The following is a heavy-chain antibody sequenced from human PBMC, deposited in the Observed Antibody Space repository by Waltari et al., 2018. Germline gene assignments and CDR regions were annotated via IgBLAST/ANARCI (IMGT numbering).Heavy chain of an antibody. J-gene: IGHJ3*02. V-gene: IGHV1-3*01. CDR1: GYTFTSYA. CDR2: INAGKGNT. CDR3: ARVKMYYYGSGSYSDAFDI. D-gene: IGHD3-10*01. Sequence: QVQLVQSGAEVKKPGASVKVSCKASGYTFTSYAMHWVRQAPGQRLEWMGWINAGKGNTKYSQKFQGRVTITRDTSASTAYMELSSLRSEDTAVYYCARVKMYYYGSGSYSDAFDIWGQGTMVTVSS.